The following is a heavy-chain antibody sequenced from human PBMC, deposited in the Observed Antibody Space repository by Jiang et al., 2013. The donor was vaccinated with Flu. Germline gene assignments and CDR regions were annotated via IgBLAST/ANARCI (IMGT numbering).Heavy chain of an antibody. CDR2: ASRSGGSQ. Sequence: QLVESGGGLVQPGESLRLSCVASGFTFNDYVLNWVRRAPGKGLEWVSGASRSGGSQYYAESVRGRFTISRDNAENTVHLQMDRLTTADTAVYYCVRAVEGREAPYYYYYYMDVWGKGTTVTVSS. CDR1: GFTFNDYV. J-gene: IGHJ6*03. V-gene: IGHV3-23*04. CDR3: VRAVEGREAPYYYYYYMDV.